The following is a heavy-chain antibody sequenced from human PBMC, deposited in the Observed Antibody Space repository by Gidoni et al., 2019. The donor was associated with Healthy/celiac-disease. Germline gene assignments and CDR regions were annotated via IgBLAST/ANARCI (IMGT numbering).Heavy chain of an antibody. D-gene: IGHD1-1*01. Sequence: QVQLVESGGGVVQTGRSLRLSCAASGFTFSSYAMHWVRQAPGKGLEWVAVISYDGSNKYYADSVKGRFTISRDNSKNTLYLQMNSLRAEDTAVYYCASLAFDWNDADYWGQGTLVTVSS. V-gene: IGHV3-30-3*01. CDR2: ISYDGSNK. CDR3: ASLAFDWNDADY. J-gene: IGHJ4*02. CDR1: GFTFSSYA.